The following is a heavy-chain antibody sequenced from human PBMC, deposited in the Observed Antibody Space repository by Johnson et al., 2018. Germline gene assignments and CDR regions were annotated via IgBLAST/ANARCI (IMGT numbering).Heavy chain of an antibody. J-gene: IGHJ3*02. CDR3: ARDGGRWNDAFDI. V-gene: IGHV3-23*01. D-gene: IGHD3-16*01. Sequence: VQLQESGGGLVQRGGSLRLSCAVSGISFSSYAMRWARQAPGKGLEWVSGISDSGGSTYYGDSVKGRFTISRDKSKNTLYLQMNSMRAEDTAVYYCARDGGRWNDAFDIWGQGTMVTVS. CDR2: ISDSGGST. CDR1: GISFSSYA.